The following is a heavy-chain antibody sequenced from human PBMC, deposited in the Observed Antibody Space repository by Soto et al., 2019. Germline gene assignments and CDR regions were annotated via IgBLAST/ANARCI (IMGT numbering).Heavy chain of an antibody. CDR2: IIPIFGTA. Sequence: QVQLVQSGAEVKKPGSSVKVSCKASGGTFSSYAISWVRQAPGQGLEWMGGIIPIFGTANYAQKFQGRVTITADESTSPAYMELSSLRSEDTAVYYCAIPAATYYYYGMDVWGQGTTVTVSS. D-gene: IGHD2-2*01. V-gene: IGHV1-69*01. CDR3: AIPAATYYYYGMDV. J-gene: IGHJ6*02. CDR1: GGTFSSYA.